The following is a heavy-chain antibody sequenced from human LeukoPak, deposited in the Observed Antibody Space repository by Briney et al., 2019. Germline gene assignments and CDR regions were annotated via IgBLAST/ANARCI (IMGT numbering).Heavy chain of an antibody. CDR2: ISGSGGST. Sequence: PGGSLRLSCAASGFTFSSYAMSWVRQAPGKGLEWVSAISGSGGSTYYADSVKGRFTISRDNSKNTLYLQMNSLRAEDTAVYYCAKEYIGGYDFWSGYIAFDIWGQGTMVTVSS. CDR1: GFTFSSYA. J-gene: IGHJ3*02. D-gene: IGHD3-3*01. CDR3: AKEYIGGYDFWSGYIAFDI. V-gene: IGHV3-23*01.